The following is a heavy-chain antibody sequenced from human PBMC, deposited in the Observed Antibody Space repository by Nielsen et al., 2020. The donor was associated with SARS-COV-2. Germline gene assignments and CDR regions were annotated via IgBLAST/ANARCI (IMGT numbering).Heavy chain of an antibody. CDR1: GYTFTSFA. CDR3: ARITSSSGWDY. CDR2: INAGNGNT. Sequence: ASVKVSCKTSGYTFTSFAIHWVRQAPGQSLEWMGWINAGNGNTKYSQKFQGRVTMTRDTSANTAYMELSSLSSEDTAVYYCARITSSSGWDYWGQGTLVTVSS. J-gene: IGHJ4*02. D-gene: IGHD6-19*01. V-gene: IGHV1-3*01.